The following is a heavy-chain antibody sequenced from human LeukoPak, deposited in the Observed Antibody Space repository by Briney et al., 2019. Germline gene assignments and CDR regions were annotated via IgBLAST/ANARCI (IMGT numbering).Heavy chain of an antibody. J-gene: IGHJ3*02. CDR3: ARDRAAAGLGNAFDI. Sequence: GRSLRLSCAASGFTFKTYGVHWVRQAPGKGLEWVAVISSDGSYKSYADSVRGRFTISRDNSKNTLYLQMNSLRADDTAVYYCARDRAAAGLGNAFDIWGQGTMVTVSS. V-gene: IGHV3-30*03. D-gene: IGHD6-13*01. CDR1: GFTFKTYG. CDR2: ISSDGSYK.